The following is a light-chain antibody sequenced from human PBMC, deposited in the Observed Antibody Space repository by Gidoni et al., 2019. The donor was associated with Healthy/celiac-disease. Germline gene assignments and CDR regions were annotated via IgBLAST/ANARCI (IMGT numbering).Light chain of an antibody. V-gene: IGKV1-NL1*01. Sequence: DIQITHPPSPLSASVGDRVTITCRASQGISNSLAWYQQKPGKAPKLLLYAASRLESGVPSRFSGSGSGTDYTLTISSLQPEDFATYYCQQYYSNPLTFGGGTKVEIK. CDR2: AAS. CDR3: QQYYSNPLT. J-gene: IGKJ4*01. CDR1: QGISNS.